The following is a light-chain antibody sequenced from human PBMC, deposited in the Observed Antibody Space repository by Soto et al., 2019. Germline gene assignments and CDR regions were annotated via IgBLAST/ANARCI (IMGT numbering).Light chain of an antibody. CDR2: WAS. J-gene: IGKJ1*01. V-gene: IGKV4-1*01. CDR1: QSVLYSPNNKNY. CDR3: RQYGSSLAWT. Sequence: DIVMTQSPDSLAVSLGERATINCKSSQSVLYSPNNKNYLAWYQQKPGQPPKLLIYWASTRESGVPDRFSGSGSGTDFTLTISRLEPEDFAVYYCRQYGSSLAWTFGQGTKVDI.